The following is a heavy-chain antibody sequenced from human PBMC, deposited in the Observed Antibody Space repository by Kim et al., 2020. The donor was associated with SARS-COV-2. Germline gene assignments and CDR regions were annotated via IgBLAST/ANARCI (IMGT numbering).Heavy chain of an antibody. V-gene: IGHV3-11*05. J-gene: IGHJ3*01. CDR1: GFTLSDYC. Sequence: GGSLRLSCEASGFTLSDYCMAWVRQAPGKGLEWVSCLSSDGSGTDYADSVKGRFSISRDNAKNTLYLQMNSLRAEDTAVYYCARDRDYDDSGGQYAFDV. D-gene: IGHD3-22*01. CDR3: ARDRDYDDSGGQYAFDV. CDR2: LSSDGSGT.